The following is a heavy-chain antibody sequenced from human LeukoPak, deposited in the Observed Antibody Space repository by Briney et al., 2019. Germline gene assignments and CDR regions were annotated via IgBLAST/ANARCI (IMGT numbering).Heavy chain of an antibody. CDR3: ARTSGYDFGTDFDY. J-gene: IGHJ4*02. D-gene: IGHD5-12*01. CDR1: GGSISSYY. Sequence: SETLSLTCTVSGGSISSYYWSWIRQPPGKGLEWIGYIYYSGSTNYNPSLKSRVTISVDTSKNQFSLKLSSVTAADTAVYYCARTSGYDFGTDFDYWGQGTLVTVSS. CDR2: IYYSGST. V-gene: IGHV4-59*01.